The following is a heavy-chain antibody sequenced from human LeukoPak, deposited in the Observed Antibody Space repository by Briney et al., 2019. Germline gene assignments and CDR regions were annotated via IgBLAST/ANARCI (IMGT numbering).Heavy chain of an antibody. Sequence: SETLSLTCTVSGGSISSYYWSWIRQPPGKGLEWIGYIYYSGSTNYNPSLKSRVTISVDTSKNQFSLKLNSVTAADTAVYYCARDERSFDFWGQGTLVTVSS. CDR1: GGSISSYY. CDR2: IYYSGST. V-gene: IGHV4-59*12. CDR3: ARDERSFDF. J-gene: IGHJ4*02.